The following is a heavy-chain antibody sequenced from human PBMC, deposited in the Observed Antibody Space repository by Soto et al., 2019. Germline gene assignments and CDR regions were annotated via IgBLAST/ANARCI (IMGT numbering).Heavy chain of an antibody. V-gene: IGHV4-59*01. J-gene: IGHJ5*02. CDR1: GGSISSYY. Sequence: QVQLQESGPGLVKPSETLSLTCTVSGGSISSYYWSWIRQPPGKGLEWIGYIYYSGSTNYNPYLKSRVTISVDTYKYQFSLKLSSVTAADTAVYYCARDIRYLDSRWFDPWGQGTLVTVSS. CDR2: IYYSGST. CDR3: ARDIRYLDSRWFDP. D-gene: IGHD3-9*01.